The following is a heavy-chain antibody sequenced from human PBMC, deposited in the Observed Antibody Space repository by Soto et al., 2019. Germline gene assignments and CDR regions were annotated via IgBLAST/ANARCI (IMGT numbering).Heavy chain of an antibody. J-gene: IGHJ3*02. D-gene: IGHD2-21*01. CDR1: GGTFSSYT. CDR3: ATRSRCYYSLDPNDAFYI. CDR2: IIPILGIA. Sequence: SVKVSCKASGGTFSSYTISWVRQAPGQGLEWMGRIIPILGIANYAQKFQGRVTITADKSTSTAYMELSSLRSEDTAVYYCATRSRCYYSLDPNDAFYIWGQGTMVTVAS. V-gene: IGHV1-69*02.